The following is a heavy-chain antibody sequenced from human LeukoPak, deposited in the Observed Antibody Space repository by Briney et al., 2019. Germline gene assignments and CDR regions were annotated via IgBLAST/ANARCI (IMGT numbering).Heavy chain of an antibody. CDR2: INHSGST. CDR1: GGSISGYY. J-gene: IGHJ3*02. V-gene: IGHV4-34*01. CDR3: AREDGNSGTPRGNAFDI. Sequence: PSETLSLTCAVYGGSISGYYWSWIRQPPGKGLEWIGEINHSGSTNYNPSLKSRVTISVDTSKNQFSLKLSSVTAADTAVYYCAREDGNSGTPRGNAFDIWGQGTMVTVSS. D-gene: IGHD5-12*01.